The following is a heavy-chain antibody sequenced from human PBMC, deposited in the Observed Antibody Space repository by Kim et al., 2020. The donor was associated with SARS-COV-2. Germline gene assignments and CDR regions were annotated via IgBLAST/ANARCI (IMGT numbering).Heavy chain of an antibody. Sequence: SETLSLTCTVSGGSISSSSYYWGWIRQPPGKGLEWIGSIYYSGSTYYNPSLKSRVTISVDTSKNQFSLKLSSVTAADTAVYYCARARQQLVPYYYYYGIDVWGQGTTVTVSS. CDR2: IYYSGST. CDR3: ARARQQLVPYYYYYGIDV. V-gene: IGHV4-39*01. CDR1: GGSISSSSYY. J-gene: IGHJ6*02. D-gene: IGHD6-13*01.